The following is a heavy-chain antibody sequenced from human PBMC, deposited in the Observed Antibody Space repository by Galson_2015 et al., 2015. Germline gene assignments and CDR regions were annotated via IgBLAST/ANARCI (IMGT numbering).Heavy chain of an antibody. Sequence: QSGAEVKKPGESLKISCRVSEYTFTNYYIGWVRQMPGKGLEWMGNFSPGDSDTRYNPSFQGQVTISADKSSNTAYLQWSSLEASDTAIYYCARTMYTSGYFAYFDHWGQGTLVTVSS. CDR1: EYTFTNYY. CDR3: ARTMYTSGYFAYFDH. V-gene: IGHV5-51*03. D-gene: IGHD6-19*01. J-gene: IGHJ4*02. CDR2: FSPGDSDT.